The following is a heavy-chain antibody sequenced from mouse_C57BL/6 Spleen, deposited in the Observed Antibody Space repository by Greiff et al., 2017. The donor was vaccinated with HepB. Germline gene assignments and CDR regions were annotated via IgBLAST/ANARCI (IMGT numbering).Heavy chain of an antibody. Sequence: QVQLKQSGPELVKPGASVKISCKASGYAFSSSWMNWVKQRPGKGLEWIGRIYPGDGDTNYNGKFKGKATLTADKSSSTAYMQLSSLTSEDSAVYFCARSESDYYGSISACFAYWGQGTLFTVSA. D-gene: IGHD1-1*01. V-gene: IGHV1-82*01. CDR1: GYAFSSSW. CDR2: IYPGDGDT. CDR3: ARSESDYYGSISACFAY. J-gene: IGHJ3*01.